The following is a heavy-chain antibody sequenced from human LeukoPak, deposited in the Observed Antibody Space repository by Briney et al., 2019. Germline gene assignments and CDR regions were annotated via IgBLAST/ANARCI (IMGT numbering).Heavy chain of an antibody. J-gene: IGHJ4*02. V-gene: IGHV3-23*01. CDR2: ISGSGGST. D-gene: IGHD3-22*01. CDR3: AKDSAYGVRYDSSGYIELIRKSDGGFDY. CDR1: GFTFSSYA. Sequence: QTGGSLRLSCAASGFTFSSYAMSWVRQAPGKGLEWVSAISGSGGSTYYADSVKGRFTISRDNSKNTLYLQMNSLRAEDTAVYYCAKDSAYGVRYDSSGYIELIRKSDGGFDYWGQGTLVTVSS.